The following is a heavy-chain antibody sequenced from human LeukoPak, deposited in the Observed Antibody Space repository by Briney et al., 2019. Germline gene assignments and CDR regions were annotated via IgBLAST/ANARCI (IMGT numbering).Heavy chain of an antibody. J-gene: IGHJ4*02. CDR1: GGSISSSSYY. CDR2: IYYSGST. CDR3: AREVPQGYYFDY. Sequence: PSETLSLTCTVSGGSISSSSYYWGWIRQPPGKGLEWIGSIYYSGSTYYNPSLKSRVTISVDTSKNQFSLKLSSVTAADTAVYYCAREVPQGYYFDYWGQGTLVTVFS. V-gene: IGHV4-39*02.